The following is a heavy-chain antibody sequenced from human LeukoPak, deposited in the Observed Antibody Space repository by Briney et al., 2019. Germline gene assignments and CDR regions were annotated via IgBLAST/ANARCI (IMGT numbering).Heavy chain of an antibody. CDR1: GYSINSGFS. CDR2: ISHSGST. J-gene: IGHJ5*02. CDR3: AREGAVPGIDP. Sequence: SETLSLTCAVFGYSINSGFSWGWIRQPPGKGLEWIGTISHSGSTDYKSTLESRLTISMDTSKNQFSLRRTSVTAADTAVYYCAREGAVPGIDPWGKGTLVTVSS. V-gene: IGHV4-38-2*02. D-gene: IGHD3-16*01.